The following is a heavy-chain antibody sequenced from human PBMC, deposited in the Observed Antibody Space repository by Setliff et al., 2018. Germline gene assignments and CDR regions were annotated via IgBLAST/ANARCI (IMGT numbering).Heavy chain of an antibody. CDR1: GDTFRSYG. CDR3: VREGVDTRSSTDYRYYMDV. Sequence: SVKVSCKASGDTFRSYGISWVRQAPGQGLEWMGGTIPMFGSTTYAQKFQGRVTIITDESTTTAYMELSSLGSEDTAMYYCVREGVDTRSSTDYRYYMDVWGKGTTVTVSS. J-gene: IGHJ6*03. CDR2: TIPMFGST. D-gene: IGHD5-18*01. V-gene: IGHV1-69*05.